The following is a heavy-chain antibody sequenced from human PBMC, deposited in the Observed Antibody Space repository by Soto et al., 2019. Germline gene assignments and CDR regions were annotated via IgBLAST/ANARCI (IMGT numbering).Heavy chain of an antibody. CDR1: GFSLTSGVG. Sequence: QITLKESGPPLVRPPQTLTLTCTFSGFSLTSGVGVGWIRQPPGKALEWLALIYWDDDKRYSPSLKNRLTITKDTAKNQVVLTMTTECPVDPATYFCAHIDPEIVTVGAHGGFDYWGQGTLVTVSS. CDR2: IYWDDDK. V-gene: IGHV2-5*02. J-gene: IGHJ4*02. CDR3: AHIDPEIVTVGAHGGFDY. D-gene: IGHD5-12*01.